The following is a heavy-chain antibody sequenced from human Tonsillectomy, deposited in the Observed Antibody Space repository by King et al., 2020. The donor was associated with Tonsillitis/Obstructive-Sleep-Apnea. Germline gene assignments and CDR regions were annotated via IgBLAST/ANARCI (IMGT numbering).Heavy chain of an antibody. Sequence: VQLVESGGGLVQPGGSLRLSCAASGFTFSSYDMHWVRQATGKGLEWVSAIGTAGDTYYPGSVKGRFTISRENARNSFYLQMNSLRAGDTAVYYCARAPGGSDYFDSWGQGTLVTVSS. V-gene: IGHV3-13*01. D-gene: IGHD1-26*01. J-gene: IGHJ4*02. CDR2: IGTAGDT. CDR3: ARAPGGSDYFDS. CDR1: GFTFSSYD.